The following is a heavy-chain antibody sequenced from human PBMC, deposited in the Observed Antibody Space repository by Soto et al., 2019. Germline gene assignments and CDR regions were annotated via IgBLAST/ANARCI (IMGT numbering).Heavy chain of an antibody. Sequence: GGSLRLSCSASVFTFSSYAMHWVRQAPGKGLEWVAVISYDGSNKYYADSVKGRFTISRDNSKNTLYLQMNSLRAEDTAVYYCAKHGGALNYSDCWGQGTLVTVS. CDR1: VFTFSSYA. D-gene: IGHD1-26*01. CDR3: AKHGGALNYSDC. J-gene: IGHJ4*02. CDR2: ISYDGSNK. V-gene: IGHV3-30-3*02.